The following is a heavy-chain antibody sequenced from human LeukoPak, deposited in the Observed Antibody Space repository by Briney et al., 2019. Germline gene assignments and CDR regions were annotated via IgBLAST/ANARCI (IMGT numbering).Heavy chain of an antibody. V-gene: IGHV1-2*02. D-gene: IGHD3-22*01. J-gene: IGHJ4*02. CDR1: GYTFTGYY. CDR2: INPNSGGT. CDR3: ARDVQTYYYDSSAPDY. Sequence: ASVKVPCKASGYTFTGYYMHWVRQAPGQGLEWMGWINPNSGGTNYAQKFQGRVTMTRDTSISTAYMELSRLRSDDTAVYYCARDVQTYYYDSSAPDYWGQGTLVTVSS.